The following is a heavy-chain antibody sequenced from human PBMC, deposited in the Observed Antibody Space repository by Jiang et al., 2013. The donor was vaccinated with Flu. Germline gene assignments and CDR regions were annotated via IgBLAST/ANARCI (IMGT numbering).Heavy chain of an antibody. CDR2: INTNTGSP. CDR1: GYTFTSYA. Sequence: VQSGSELKKPGVSVKVSCKASGYTFTSYAMNWVRQAPGQGLEWMGWINTNTGSPVYAQGFTGHFVFSFDTSVSTAYLQISSLKAEDTAIYYCARDLVTENPWAMVPDSAFDLWGQGTPVTVSS. V-gene: IGHV7-4-1*02. CDR3: ARDLVTENPWAMVPDSAFDL. J-gene: IGHJ4*02. D-gene: IGHD2-8*01.